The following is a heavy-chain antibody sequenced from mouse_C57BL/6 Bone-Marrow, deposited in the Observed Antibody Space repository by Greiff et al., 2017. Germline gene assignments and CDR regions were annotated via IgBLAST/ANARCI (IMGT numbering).Heavy chain of an antibody. D-gene: IGHD2-3*01. J-gene: IGHJ4*01. CDR1: GFTFSDYY. CDR3: ASRGWLLEEFYYAMDY. V-gene: IGHV5-12*01. Sequence: EVHLVESGGGLVQPGGSLKLSCAASGFTFSDYYMYWVRQTPEQRLEWVAYISNGGGSTYYPDTVKGRFTISRDNAKNTLYLQMSRLKSEDTAMYYCASRGWLLEEFYYAMDYWGQGTSVTVSS. CDR2: ISNGGGST.